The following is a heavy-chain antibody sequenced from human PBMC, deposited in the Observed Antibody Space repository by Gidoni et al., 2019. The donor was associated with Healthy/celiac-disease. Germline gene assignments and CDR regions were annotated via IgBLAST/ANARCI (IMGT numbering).Heavy chain of an antibody. CDR3: ARGRGMGVAGKNVRRKHFDY. D-gene: IGHD6-19*01. V-gene: IGHV4-34*01. Sequence: QVQLQQRGAGPLTPSETLSVTCAVYGGSFSGYYWSWIRQPPGKGLEWIGAINHRGSTNYSPSLKGRVTISVDTSKNHFSRKLGSVTAADTSVYYCARGRGMGVAGKNVRRKHFDYWGQGTLVTVSS. J-gene: IGHJ4*02. CDR1: GGSFSGYY. CDR2: INHRGST.